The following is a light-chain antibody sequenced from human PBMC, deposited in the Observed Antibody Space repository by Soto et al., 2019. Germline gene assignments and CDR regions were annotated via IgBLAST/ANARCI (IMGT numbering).Light chain of an antibody. J-gene: IGLJ3*02. CDR3: AAWDGSLSGGV. CDR2: RNN. CDR1: SSNIGSNY. V-gene: IGLV1-47*01. Sequence: QSVLTQPPSASGTPGQRVTISCSGSSSNIGSNYVYWYQQLPGTAPKLLIYRNNHRPSGVPDRFSGSKSGTSASLAISGLRSEDEADYYCAAWDGSLSGGVFGGGTKLTVL.